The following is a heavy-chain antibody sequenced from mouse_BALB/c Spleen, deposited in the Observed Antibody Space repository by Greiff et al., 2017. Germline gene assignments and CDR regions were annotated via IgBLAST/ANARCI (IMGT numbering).Heavy chain of an antibody. CDR1: GYSITSDYA. Sequence: EVKLMESGPGLVKPSQSLSLTCTVTGYSITSDYAWNWIRQFPGNKLEWMGYISYSGSTSYNPSLKSRISITRDTSKNQFFLQLNSVTTEDTATYYCARSEGWSTRDAMDYWGQGTSVTVSA. V-gene: IGHV3-2*02. J-gene: IGHJ4*01. D-gene: IGHD2-3*01. CDR2: ISYSGST. CDR3: ARSEGWSTRDAMDY.